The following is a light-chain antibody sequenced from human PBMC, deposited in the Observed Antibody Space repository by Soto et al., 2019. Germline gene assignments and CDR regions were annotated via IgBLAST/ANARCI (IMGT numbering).Light chain of an antibody. CDR1: QSVGSN. Sequence: EVVRTQSPATLSVSPGETDTLCCRASQSVGSNLAWYQQKPGQAPRLLIYAASTRATGIPARFSGSGSGTEFTLTISSLQSEDFAVYYCQQYNNWSFGQGTRLEI. V-gene: IGKV3-15*01. CDR3: QQYNNWS. J-gene: IGKJ5*01. CDR2: AAS.